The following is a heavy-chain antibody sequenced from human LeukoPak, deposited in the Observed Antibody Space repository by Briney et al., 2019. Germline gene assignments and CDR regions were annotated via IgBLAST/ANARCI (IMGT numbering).Heavy chain of an antibody. D-gene: IGHD3-22*01. V-gene: IGHV4-4*07. Sequence: PSETLSLTCTVSGDSISSYYWSWIRQPAGKGLEWIGRIYTSGSTNYNPPLKSRVTMSVDTSKNQFSLKLSSVTAADTAVYYCARANTYYYDSSGYSPEVYYFDYWGQGTLVTVSS. CDR3: ARANTYYYDSSGYSPEVYYFDY. J-gene: IGHJ4*02. CDR2: IYTSGST. CDR1: GDSISSYY.